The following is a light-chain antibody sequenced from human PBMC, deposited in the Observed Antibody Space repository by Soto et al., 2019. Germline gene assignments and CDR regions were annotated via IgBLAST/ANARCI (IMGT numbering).Light chain of an antibody. CDR2: EGD. CDR3: CSYAGSSVLI. Sequence: QSALTQPASVSGSPGQSITISCTGTSSDVGSYNLASWYQQHPGKAPKLIIYEGDKRPSGVPNRVSGSKSGNTASLTISGLQAEDEADYYCCSYAGSSVLIFGGGTKLTVL. CDR1: SSDVGSYNL. V-gene: IGLV2-23*01. J-gene: IGLJ2*01.